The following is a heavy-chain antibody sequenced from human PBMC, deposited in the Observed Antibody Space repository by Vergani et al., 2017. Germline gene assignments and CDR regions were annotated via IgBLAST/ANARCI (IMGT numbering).Heavy chain of an antibody. J-gene: IGHJ4*02. Sequence: QVQLQESGPGLVKPSETLSLTCTVPGGSISSYYWSWIRQPPGKGLEWIGYIYYSGSTHYNPSLKSRVTISVDTSKNQFSLKLSSVTAADTAVYYCARPDNYGDYVPFDYWGQGTLVTVSS. CDR3: ARPDNYGDYVPFDY. V-gene: IGHV4-59*01. D-gene: IGHD4-17*01. CDR2: IYYSGST. CDR1: GGSISSYY.